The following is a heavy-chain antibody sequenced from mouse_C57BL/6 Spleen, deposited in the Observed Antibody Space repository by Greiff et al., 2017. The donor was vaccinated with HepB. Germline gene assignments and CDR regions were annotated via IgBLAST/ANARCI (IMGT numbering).Heavy chain of an antibody. Sequence: QVQLKQPGAELVKPGASVKLSCKASGYTFTSYWMHWVKQRPGRGLEWIGRIDPNSGGTKYNEKFKSKATLTVDKPSSTAYMQLSSLTSEDSAVYYCAREKEGNYVYYYAMDYWGQGTSVTVSS. CDR3: AREKEGNYVYYYAMDY. CDR1: GYTFTSYW. D-gene: IGHD2-1*01. V-gene: IGHV1-72*01. J-gene: IGHJ4*01. CDR2: IDPNSGGT.